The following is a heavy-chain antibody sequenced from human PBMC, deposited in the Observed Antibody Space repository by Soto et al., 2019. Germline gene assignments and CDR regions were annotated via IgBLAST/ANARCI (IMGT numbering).Heavy chain of an antibody. CDR2: IKSKTDGGTT. CDR1: GFTFSNAW. Sequence: PGGSLRLSCAASGFTFSNAWMNWVRQAPGKGLEWVGRIKSKTDGGTTDYAAPVKGRFTISRDDSKNTLYLQMNSLKTEDTAVYYCTTVSTGWELLPFHDYWGQGTLVTVSS. CDR3: TTVSTGWELLPFHDY. V-gene: IGHV3-15*07. D-gene: IGHD1-26*01. J-gene: IGHJ4*02.